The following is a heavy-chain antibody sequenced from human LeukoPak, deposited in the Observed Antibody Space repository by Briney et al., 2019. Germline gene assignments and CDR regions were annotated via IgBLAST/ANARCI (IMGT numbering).Heavy chain of an antibody. V-gene: IGHV3-23*01. CDR3: ARDLLEGERYFDY. CDR1: GFTFSSYA. J-gene: IGHJ4*02. Sequence: GGFPRLSCAASGFTFSSYAMSWVRQAPGKGLEWGSAISGSGASTYYADSVKGRFTISRDNAKNSLYLQMNSLRAEDTAVYYCARDLLEGERYFDYWGQGTLVTVSS. CDR2: ISGSGAST. D-gene: IGHD3-16*01.